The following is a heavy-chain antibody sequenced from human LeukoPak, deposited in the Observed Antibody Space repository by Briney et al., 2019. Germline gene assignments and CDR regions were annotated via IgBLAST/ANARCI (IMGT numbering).Heavy chain of an antibody. D-gene: IGHD1-14*01. Sequence: PGRSLRLSCAASGFTFDDYAMHWVRQAPGKGLEWVSGISWNSGSVGYADSVKGRFTISRDNAKNSLYLQMNSLRAEDMALYYCAEHFLPGGYYFDYWGQGTLVTVSS. J-gene: IGHJ4*02. V-gene: IGHV3-9*03. CDR3: AEHFLPGGYYFDY. CDR2: ISWNSGSV. CDR1: GFTFDDYA.